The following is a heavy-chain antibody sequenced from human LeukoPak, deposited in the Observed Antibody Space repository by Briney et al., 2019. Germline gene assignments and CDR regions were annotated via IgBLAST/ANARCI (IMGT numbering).Heavy chain of an antibody. D-gene: IGHD3-3*01. J-gene: IGHJ6*03. CDR1: GFTFSGYW. CDR2: INGDGSST. CDR3: AKGAAGGGGVTNYYYYYMDV. V-gene: IGHV3-74*01. Sequence: GGSLRLSCAASGFTFSGYWMHWVRQAPGKGLVWVSRINGDGSSTTYADSVKGRFTISRDNAKSSLYLQMNSLRAEDAAVYYCAKGAAGGGGVTNYYYYYMDVWGKGTTVTVSS.